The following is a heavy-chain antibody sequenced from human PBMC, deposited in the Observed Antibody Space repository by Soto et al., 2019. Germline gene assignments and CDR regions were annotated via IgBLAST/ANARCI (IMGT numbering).Heavy chain of an antibody. CDR3: AKLGAYSTSAIDS. D-gene: IGHD6-6*01. CDR2: ISASAATT. V-gene: IGHV3-23*01. J-gene: IGHJ4*02. CDR1: GFSFCSYA. Sequence: GGSLTLSCAPSGFSFCSYARSWVRQAPGKGLEWVSAISASAATTYYADSVKGRFTISRDNSRNTLYLQMNSLGAEDTAIYYCAKLGAYSTSAIDSGGQGALVTVSS.